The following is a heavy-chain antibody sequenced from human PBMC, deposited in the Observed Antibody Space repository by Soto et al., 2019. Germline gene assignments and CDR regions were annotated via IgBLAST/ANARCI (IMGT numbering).Heavy chain of an antibody. J-gene: IGHJ6*02. CDR3: ARETVIDYYYYGMDV. CDR2: INAGNGNT. CDR1: GYTSTSYA. D-gene: IGHD4-4*01. Sequence: ASVKVSCKASGYTSTSYAMHWVRQAPGQRLEWMGWINAGNGNTKYSQKFQGRVTITRDTSASTAYMELSSLRSEDTAVYYCARETVIDYYYYGMDVWGQGTTVTVSS. V-gene: IGHV1-3*01.